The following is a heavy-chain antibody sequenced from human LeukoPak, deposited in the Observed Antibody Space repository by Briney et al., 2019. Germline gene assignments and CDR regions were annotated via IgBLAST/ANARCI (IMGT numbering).Heavy chain of an antibody. CDR2: INSAGSST. V-gene: IGHV3-74*01. J-gene: IGHJ4*02. CDR1: GFTFRSYW. Sequence: PGGSLRLSCAASGFTFRSYWMHWVRQAPGHGLVWVSRINSAGSSTGYADSVKGRFTISRDNAKNTLYLQMNSLRAEDTAVYYCARSEGGWLDYWGQGTLVTVSS. D-gene: IGHD6-19*01. CDR3: ARSEGGWLDY.